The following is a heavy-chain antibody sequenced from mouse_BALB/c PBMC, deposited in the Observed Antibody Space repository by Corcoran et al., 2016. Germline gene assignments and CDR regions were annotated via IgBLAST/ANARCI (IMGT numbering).Heavy chain of an antibody. CDR2: IDPANGNT. CDR3: GMCY. J-gene: IGHJ4*01. Sequence: EVQLQQSGAELVKPGAAVTLSCTASGFNIKDTYMHWVKQSTEQGLEGIGRIDPANGNTKYDPKCQGKATTTADTSSNTAYLQLSSLTSEDTAVYYWGMCYWGQGTSVTVSS. V-gene: IGHV14-3*02. CDR1: GFNIKDTY.